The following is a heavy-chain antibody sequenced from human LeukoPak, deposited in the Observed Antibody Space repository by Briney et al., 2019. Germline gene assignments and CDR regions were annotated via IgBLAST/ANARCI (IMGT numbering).Heavy chain of an antibody. CDR3: ARGITGPNWFDP. V-gene: IGHV4-59*01. J-gene: IGHJ5*02. Sequence: SETLSLTCTVSGGSISSYYWSWIRQPPGKGLEWIGYIYYSGSTNYNPSLKSRVTISVDTSKNQFSLKLSSVTAADTTVYYCARGITGPNWFDPWGQGTLATVSS. D-gene: IGHD1-14*01. CDR1: GGSISSYY. CDR2: IYYSGST.